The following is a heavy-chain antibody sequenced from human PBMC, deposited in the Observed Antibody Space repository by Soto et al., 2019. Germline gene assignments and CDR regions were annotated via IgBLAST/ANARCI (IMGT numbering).Heavy chain of an antibody. CDR1: GFTFSSYA. V-gene: IGHV3-30-3*01. D-gene: IGHD6-19*01. Sequence: QVQLVESGGGVVQPGRSLRLSCAASGFTFSSYAMHWVRQAPGKGLEWVAVISNDGSNKYYADSVKGRFTISRDNSKNTLYLQMNSLRAEDTAVYYCARGHSGWYRAPVDYWGQGALVTVSS. CDR2: ISNDGSNK. CDR3: ARGHSGWYRAPVDY. J-gene: IGHJ4*02.